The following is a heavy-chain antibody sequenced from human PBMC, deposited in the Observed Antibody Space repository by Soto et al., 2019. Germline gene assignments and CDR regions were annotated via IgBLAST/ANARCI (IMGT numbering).Heavy chain of an antibody. J-gene: IGHJ4*02. D-gene: IGHD1-1*01. Sequence: QITLKESGPTRVKPTQTLTLTCTFSGFSLSTSGVGVGWIRQPPGKALERLALIYWDDDKRYSPSLKSRLTITKDTSKNQLVLTRTSMDPVDTATYYCAHRAGLQGNWNGGYFDFWGQGALVTVSS. CDR3: AHRAGLQGNWNGGYFDF. CDR2: IYWDDDK. CDR1: GFSLSTSGVG. V-gene: IGHV2-5*02.